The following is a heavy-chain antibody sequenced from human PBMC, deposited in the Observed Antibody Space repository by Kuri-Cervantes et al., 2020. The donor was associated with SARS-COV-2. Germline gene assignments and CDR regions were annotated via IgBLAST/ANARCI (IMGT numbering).Heavy chain of an antibody. CDR1: GYTFTSYY. D-gene: IGHD3-16*01. J-gene: IGHJ6*03. CDR3: ARGLIHGYYYYYMDV. V-gene: IGHV1-46*01. Sequence: ASVKVSCKASGYTFTSYYMHWVRQAPGQGLEWMGIINPSGGSTSYAQKFQGRVTMTRNTSISTAYMELSSLRSEDTAVYYCARGLIHGYYYYYMDVWGKGTTVNGYS. CDR2: INPSGGST.